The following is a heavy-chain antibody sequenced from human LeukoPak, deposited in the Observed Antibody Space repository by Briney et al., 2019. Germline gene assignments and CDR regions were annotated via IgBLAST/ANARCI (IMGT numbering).Heavy chain of an antibody. CDR2: IHNSGKT. V-gene: IGHV4-59*11. CDR3: ARGVTY. CDR1: GGSISSQY. J-gene: IGHJ4*02. D-gene: IGHD4-23*01. Sequence: SETLSLTCTVSGGSISSQYWTWIRQPPGKGLEWIGTIHNSGKTNDNPSLKSRVTISVDTSKNQLSLRLTSVTTADTAVYYCARGVTYWGKGALVTVT.